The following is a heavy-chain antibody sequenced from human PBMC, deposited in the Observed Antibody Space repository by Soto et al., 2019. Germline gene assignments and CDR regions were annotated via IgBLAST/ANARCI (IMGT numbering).Heavy chain of an antibody. J-gene: IGHJ5*02. V-gene: IGHV5-10-1*01. CDR2: IDPSDSYS. CDR3: ALSDYSNSNWFDP. D-gene: IGHD4-4*01. Sequence: PGESLKISCKGSGYSFTTYWINWVRQMPGRGLEWLGRIDPSDSYSNYSPSFQGHVTISSDKSISTTYLQWSSLRASDTAMYYCALSDYSNSNWFDPWGQGTLVTVSS. CDR1: GYSFTTYW.